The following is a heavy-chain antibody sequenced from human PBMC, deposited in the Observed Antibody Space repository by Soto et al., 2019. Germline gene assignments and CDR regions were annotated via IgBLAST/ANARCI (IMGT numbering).Heavy chain of an antibody. D-gene: IGHD3-22*01. J-gene: IGHJ6*02. V-gene: IGHV3-30*18. Sequence: GGSLRLSCAASGFTFSSYGMHWVRQAPGKGLERVAVISYDGSNKYYADSVKGRFTISRDNSKNTLYLQMNSLRAEDTAVYYCAKDRSYYDSSGYYLYYYYYGMDVWGQGTTVTVSS. CDR1: GFTFSSYG. CDR3: AKDRSYYDSSGYYLYYYYYGMDV. CDR2: ISYDGSNK.